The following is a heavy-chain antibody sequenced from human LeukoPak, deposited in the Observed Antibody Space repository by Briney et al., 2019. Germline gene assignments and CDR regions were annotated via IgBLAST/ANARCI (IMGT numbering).Heavy chain of an antibody. CDR3: ARELGFLEWLSVYNWFDP. J-gene: IGHJ5*02. D-gene: IGHD3-3*01. CDR1: GGSFSGYY. CDR2: IYTSGST. Sequence: SETLSLTCAVYGGSFSGYYWSWIRQPAGKGLEWIGRIYTSGSTNYNPSLKSRVTMSVDTSKNQFSLKLSSVTAADTAVYYCARELGFLEWLSVYNWFDPWGQGTLVTVSS. V-gene: IGHV4-4*07.